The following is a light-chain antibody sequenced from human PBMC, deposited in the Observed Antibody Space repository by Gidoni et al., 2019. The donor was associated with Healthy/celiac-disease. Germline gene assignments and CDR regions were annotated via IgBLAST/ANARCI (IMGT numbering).Light chain of an antibody. CDR2: DAS. J-gene: IGKJ2*01. Sequence: EIVLTQSPATLSLSPGERATHSCRASQSVSSYLAWYHQKPGQAPRLLIYDASNRATGIPARFSGSGSGTDFTLTISSLEPEDFAVYYCQQRSNWPLMYTFGQGTKLEIK. V-gene: IGKV3-11*01. CDR3: QQRSNWPLMYT. CDR1: QSVSSY.